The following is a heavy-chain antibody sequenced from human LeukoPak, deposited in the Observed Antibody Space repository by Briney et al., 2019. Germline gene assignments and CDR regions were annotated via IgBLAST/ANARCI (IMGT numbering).Heavy chain of an antibody. CDR2: IGTAGDT. V-gene: IGHV3-13*01. D-gene: IGHD3-22*01. CDR3: ARSLRYYYDSSGYYYYFDY. CDR1: GFTFSSYD. J-gene: IGHJ4*02. Sequence: GGSLRLSCAASGFTFSSYDMHWARQATGKGLEWVSAIGTAGDTYYTGSVKGRFTISRENAKNSLYLQMNSLRAGDTAVYYCARSLRYYYDSSGYYYYFDYWGQGTLVTVSS.